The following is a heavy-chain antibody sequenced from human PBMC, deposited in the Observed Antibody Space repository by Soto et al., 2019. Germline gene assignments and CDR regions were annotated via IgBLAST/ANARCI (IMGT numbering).Heavy chain of an antibody. V-gene: IGHV3-11*01. J-gene: IGHJ4*02. CDR3: ARAAGPGVGASCY. CDR1: GFTFSDYY. D-gene: IGHD1-26*01. Sequence: QVQLVESGGGLVNPGGSLRLACAASGFTFSDYYMSWIRQVSGKGLEWVAYISGDDTVIYYADSMKGRYTISRDNATESLYLQMNSLRVEDTAIYYSARAAGPGVGASCYLGQGTLVTVSS. CDR2: ISGDDTVI.